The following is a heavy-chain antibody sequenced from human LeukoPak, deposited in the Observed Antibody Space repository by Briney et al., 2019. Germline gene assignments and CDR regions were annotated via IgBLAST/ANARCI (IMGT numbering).Heavy chain of an antibody. V-gene: IGHV1-18*01. CDR3: ARDLEMATSN. D-gene: IGHD5-24*01. CDR2: INTYSGTT. CDR1: GYTFNNYD. Sequence: ASVEVSCKASGYTFNNYDINWVRQAPGQGLEWMGWINTYSGTTKYAQKVQGRVTMTTDTSTSTAYMELRSLRSDDTAVYYCARDLEMATSNWGQGTLVTVSS. J-gene: IGHJ4*02.